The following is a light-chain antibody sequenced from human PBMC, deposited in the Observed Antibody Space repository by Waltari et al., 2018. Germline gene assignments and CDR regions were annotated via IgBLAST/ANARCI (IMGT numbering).Light chain of an antibody. CDR3: QQFGGAPMYT. CDR1: RPVDSAY. Sequence: VVLTQSPDILSLSPGERATLSCRASRPVDSAYLAWYQQQPGQAPRLLIYAPSTRPAGVPDKFSGSGSGTDYTLTIDTVEPEDSAVYFCQQFGGAPMYTFGQGTRLEI. CDR2: APS. V-gene: IGKV3-20*01. J-gene: IGKJ2*01.